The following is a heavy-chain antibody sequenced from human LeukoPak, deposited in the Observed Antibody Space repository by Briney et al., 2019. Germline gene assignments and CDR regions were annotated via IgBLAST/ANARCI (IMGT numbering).Heavy chain of an antibody. CDR2: INNDGSRT. Sequence: PGGSLRLSCAASGFTFSSYSMNWVRQAPGKGLVWVSRINNDGSRTTYADSVKGRFTISRDNAKNTLYLQMNSLRAEDTAVYYCARVPPLLWVGEGMDVWGKGTTVTVSS. CDR3: ARVPPLLWVGEGMDV. D-gene: IGHD3-10*01. J-gene: IGHJ6*03. V-gene: IGHV3-74*03. CDR1: GFTFSSYS.